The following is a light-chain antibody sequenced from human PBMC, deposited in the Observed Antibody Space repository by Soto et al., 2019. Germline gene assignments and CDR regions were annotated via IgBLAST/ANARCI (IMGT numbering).Light chain of an antibody. Sequence: EIVLTQSPATVSLAPGERATLSCRASQSVSSYLAWYQQKPGQAPRLLIYDASNRATGIPARFSGSGSGTDFTLTISSLEPEDFAVYYCQKRSNGFGPGTKVEIX. CDR3: QKRSNG. V-gene: IGKV3-11*01. CDR2: DAS. CDR1: QSVSSY. J-gene: IGKJ3*01.